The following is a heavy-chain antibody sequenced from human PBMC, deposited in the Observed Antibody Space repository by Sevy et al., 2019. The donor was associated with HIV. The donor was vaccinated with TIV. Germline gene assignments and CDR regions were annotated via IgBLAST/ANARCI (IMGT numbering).Heavy chain of an antibody. Sequence: SETLSLTCAVYGGSFSGYYWSWIRQPPGKGLEWIGEINHSGSTNYNPSLKSRVTISVDTSKNQFSLKLSSVTAADTAVYYCASWAGAGTGYFDYWGQGTLVTVSS. CDR3: ASWAGAGTGYFDY. CDR2: INHSGST. CDR1: GGSFSGYY. J-gene: IGHJ4*02. D-gene: IGHD6-19*01. V-gene: IGHV4-34*01.